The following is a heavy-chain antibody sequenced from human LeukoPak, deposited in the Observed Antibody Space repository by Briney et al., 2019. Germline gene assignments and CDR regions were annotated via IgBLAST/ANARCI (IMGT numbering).Heavy chain of an antibody. D-gene: IGHD2-2*01. V-gene: IGHV1-69*04. CDR2: IIPILGIA. CDR3: ARPRDCSSTSCYWGDAFDI. J-gene: IGHJ3*02. Sequence: ASVKVSCKASGGTFSSYAISWVRQAPGQGLEWMGRIIPILGIANYAQKFQGRVTITADKSTSTAYMELSSLRSEDTAEYYCARPRDCSSTSCYWGDAFDIWGQGKMVTVSS. CDR1: GGTFSSYA.